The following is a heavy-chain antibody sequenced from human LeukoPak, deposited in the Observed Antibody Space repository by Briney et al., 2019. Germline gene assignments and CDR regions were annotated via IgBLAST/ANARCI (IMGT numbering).Heavy chain of an antibody. D-gene: IGHD3-22*01. V-gene: IGHV4-38-2*02. J-gene: IGHJ4*02. CDR2: IYHSGST. CDR1: GYSINSGYY. Sequence: PSETLSLTCTVSGYSINSGYYWAWIRQPPGKGLQWIGSIYHSGSTYYNPSLKSRVTISIDTSKNQFSLKLSSVTAADTAVYYCAREPGGGYYSASFDYWGQGTLVTVSS. CDR3: AREPGGGYYSASFDY.